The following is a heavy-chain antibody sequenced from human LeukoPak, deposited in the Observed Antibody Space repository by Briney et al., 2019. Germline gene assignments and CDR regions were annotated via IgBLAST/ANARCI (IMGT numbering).Heavy chain of an antibody. V-gene: IGHV3-9*01. J-gene: IGHJ4*02. CDR1: GFTFDDYA. D-gene: IGHD3-10*01. CDR2: ISWNSGSI. Sequence: GRSLRLSCTASGFTFDDYAMHWVRQAPGKGLEWVSGISWNSGSIGYADSVKGRFTISRDNTKKSLYLQMNSLRVEDTAVYYCVGGSGYWGQGALVIVSS. CDR3: VGGSGY.